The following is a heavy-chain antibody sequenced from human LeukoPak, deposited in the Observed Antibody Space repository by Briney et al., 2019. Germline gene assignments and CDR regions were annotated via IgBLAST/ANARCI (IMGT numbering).Heavy chain of an antibody. CDR1: GFTFSSYW. Sequence: GGSLRLSCAASGFTFSSYWMSWVRQAPGKGLEWVANIKQDGSEKYYVDSVKGRFTISRDNARNSLYLQMNSLRAEDTAVYYCASDYSSSSLEFDYWGQGTLVTVSS. CDR2: IKQDGSEK. D-gene: IGHD6-6*01. CDR3: ASDYSSSSLEFDY. V-gene: IGHV3-7*01. J-gene: IGHJ4*02.